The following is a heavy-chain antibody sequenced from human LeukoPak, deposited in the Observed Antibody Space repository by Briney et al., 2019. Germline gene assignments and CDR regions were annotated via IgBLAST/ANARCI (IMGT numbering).Heavy chain of an antibody. D-gene: IGHD6-13*01. J-gene: IGHJ6*03. CDR1: WFPFSSYT. V-gene: IGHV3-21*01. Sequence: GGSLRLSCAASWFPFSSYTMSCVRPAPGKGLEGVSLLSNSGSYIYYAVSMKGRVTICRDKDKNFLFLQLYGLRGEGTVLFCCARVGASSSWYGSYYYYYMDVLGMGTTVIVFS. CDR2: LSNSGSYI. CDR3: ARVGASSSWYGSYYYYYMDV.